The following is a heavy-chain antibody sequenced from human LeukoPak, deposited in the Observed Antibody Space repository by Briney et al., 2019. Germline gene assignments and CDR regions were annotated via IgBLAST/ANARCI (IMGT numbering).Heavy chain of an antibody. J-gene: IGHJ4*02. CDR3: ARDFGIVDNRFDY. Sequence: PGGSLRLSCAASGFPFGSFEMNWVRQAPGQGLEWISYISSNGGTIYYADSVKGRFTISRDNAKNSLYLQMSSLRVEDTAVYYCARDFGIVDNRFDYWGQGALVTVSS. V-gene: IGHV3-48*03. CDR1: GFPFGSFE. D-gene: IGHD1-14*01. CDR2: ISSNGGTI.